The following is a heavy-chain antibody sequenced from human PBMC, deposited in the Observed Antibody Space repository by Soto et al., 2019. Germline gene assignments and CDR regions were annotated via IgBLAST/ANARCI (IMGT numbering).Heavy chain of an antibody. CDR1: GGSFSDYY. J-gene: IGHJ6*02. CDR3: ARSRDLDV. V-gene: IGHV4-34*02. Sequence: QVQRQQWGAGLLKPSETLSLTCAVYGGSFSDYYWNWIRQPPGKGLEWSGEVNYLGNTNYSPSLLGRVTISIDTSKNQLSLELTSVTAAGTAVYYCARSRDLDVWGQGTMVTVSS. CDR2: VNYLGNT. D-gene: IGHD2-2*01.